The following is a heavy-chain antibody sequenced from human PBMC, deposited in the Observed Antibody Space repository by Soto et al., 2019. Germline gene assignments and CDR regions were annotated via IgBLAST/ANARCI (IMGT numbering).Heavy chain of an antibody. CDR2: ISYSGST. CDR1: GAYINTYY. D-gene: IGHD2-15*01. CDR3: ARDLKEYCSDGKFHWFDP. Sequence: PSETLSLTCTVSGAYINTYYWSWIRQPPGKGLEWIGYISYSGSTDYNPSLKSRVTISFDASKNQISLQVRSATAADAAVYYCARDLKEYCSDGKFHWFDPWGQGTLVTVS. J-gene: IGHJ5*02. V-gene: IGHV4-59*01.